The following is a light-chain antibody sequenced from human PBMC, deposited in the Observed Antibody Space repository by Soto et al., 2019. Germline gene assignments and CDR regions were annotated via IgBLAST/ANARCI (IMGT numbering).Light chain of an antibody. CDR2: KVA. Sequence: DVVMTQSPLSLPVTLGQPASISCRSSHSLMYSDGISYLSWFQQRPVQFPRRSIYKVANRDSWVPDRFSGSESGTDVTLKISWVEADDGGVYYCMQGTHRPPRTLGQGTNLHIK. J-gene: IGKJ2*01. V-gene: IGKV2-30*01. CDR1: HSLMYSDGISY. CDR3: MQGTHRPPRT.